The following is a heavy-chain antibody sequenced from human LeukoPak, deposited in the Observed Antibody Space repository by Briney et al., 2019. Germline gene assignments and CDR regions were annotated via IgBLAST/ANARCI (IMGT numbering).Heavy chain of an antibody. CDR3: ARGKDGYNYNFDY. D-gene: IGHD5-24*01. CDR2: IYYSGST. CDR1: GGSISSHY. J-gene: IGHJ4*02. Sequence: SETLSLTCTVSGGSISSHYWSWIRQPPGKGLEWIGYIYYSGSTNYNPSLKSRVPISVDTSKTQFTLKLSSVTAADTAVYYCARGKDGYNYNFDYWGQGTLVTVSS. V-gene: IGHV4-59*11.